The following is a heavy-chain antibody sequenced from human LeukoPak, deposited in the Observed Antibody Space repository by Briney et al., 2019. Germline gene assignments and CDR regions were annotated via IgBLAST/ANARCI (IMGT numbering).Heavy chain of an antibody. CDR2: IWYDGSNK. Sequence: GGSLRLSCAASGFTFSSYGMHWVRQAPGKGLEWVAVIWYDGSNKYYADSVKGRFTISRDNSKNTLYLQMNSLRAEDTAVYYCARDVGRITGTTLLDYWGQGTLVTVSS. CDR3: ARDVGRITGTTLLDY. V-gene: IGHV3-33*01. CDR1: GFTFSSYG. D-gene: IGHD1-20*01. J-gene: IGHJ4*02.